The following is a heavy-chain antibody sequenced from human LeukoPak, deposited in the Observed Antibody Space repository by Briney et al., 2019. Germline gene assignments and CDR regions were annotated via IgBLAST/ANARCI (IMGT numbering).Heavy chain of an antibody. CDR1: GFSFSTYG. CDR2: IQSDGRNK. CDR3: AKDKSMVRELDY. J-gene: IGHJ4*02. V-gene: IGHV3-30*02. Sequence: GGSLRLSCAASGFSFSTYGMHWVRQAPGKGLEWLAFIQSDGRNKYYADSVKGRFTISRDNSKNTLLLQMNSLRAEDTAVYYCAKDKSMVRELDYWGQGNLVTVSS. D-gene: IGHD3-10*01.